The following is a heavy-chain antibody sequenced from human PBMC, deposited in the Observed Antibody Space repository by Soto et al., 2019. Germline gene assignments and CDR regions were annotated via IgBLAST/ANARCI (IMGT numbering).Heavy chain of an antibody. V-gene: IGHV4-34*01. J-gene: IGHJ3*02. D-gene: IGHD1-1*01. CDR2: MSHSGGT. CDR1: GGFVSSGSYY. Sequence: QVQLQQWGAGLLKPSETLSLTCAVYGGFVSSGSYYWSWIRQPPGKGLEWIGEMSHSGGTHFNPSLKSRFTISVDTSKNQSSLKMSSVTAADTALYYCARVERGTATTIVDAFDIWGQGTMVTVSS. CDR3: ARVERGTATTIVDAFDI.